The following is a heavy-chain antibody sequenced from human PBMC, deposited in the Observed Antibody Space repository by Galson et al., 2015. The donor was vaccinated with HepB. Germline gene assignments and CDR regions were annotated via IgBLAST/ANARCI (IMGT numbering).Heavy chain of an antibody. CDR1: GYTFTSYA. CDR3: ARGTYYYDSSGYYIDY. Sequence: QSGAEVKKPGASVKVSCKASGYTFTSYAMHWVRQAPGQRLEWMGWINAGNGNTKYSQKFQGRVTITRDTSASTAYMELSSLRSEDTAVYYCARGTYYYDSSGYYIDYWGQGTLVTVSS. V-gene: IGHV1-3*01. D-gene: IGHD3-22*01. J-gene: IGHJ4*02. CDR2: INAGNGNT.